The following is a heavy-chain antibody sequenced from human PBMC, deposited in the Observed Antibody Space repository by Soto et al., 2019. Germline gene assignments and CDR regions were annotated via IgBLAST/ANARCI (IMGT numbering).Heavy chain of an antibody. V-gene: IGHV1-69*12. Sequence: QVQLVQSGAEVKKPGSSVKVSCKASGGTFSSYAISWVRQAPGQGLEWMGGIIPIFGTANYAQKFQGRVTITADASTSTAYMELSSLRSEDTAVYYCARSVTPSVRYYYYYGMDVWGQGTTVTVSS. J-gene: IGHJ6*02. CDR2: IIPIFGTA. D-gene: IGHD4-17*01. CDR3: ARSVTPSVRYYYYYGMDV. CDR1: GGTFSSYA.